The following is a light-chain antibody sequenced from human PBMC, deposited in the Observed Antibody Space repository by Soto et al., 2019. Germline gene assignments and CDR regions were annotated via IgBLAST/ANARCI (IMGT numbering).Light chain of an antibody. CDR1: QCVGSS. V-gene: IGKV3-11*01. Sequence: EIVLAQSPATLSLSPGERATLSCRASQCVGSSLAWYQQKPGQAPRPLIYGASKRAPGVSARFSGSGSGTDFTLTISSLEPEDFAVYHCLQRSIGFTFGPGTKVDIK. CDR3: LQRSIGFT. CDR2: GAS. J-gene: IGKJ3*01.